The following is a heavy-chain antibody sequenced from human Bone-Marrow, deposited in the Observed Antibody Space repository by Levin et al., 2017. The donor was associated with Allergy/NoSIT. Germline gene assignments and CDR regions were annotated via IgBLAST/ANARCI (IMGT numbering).Heavy chain of an antibody. D-gene: IGHD6-13*01. CDR1: GFTFSSYS. CDR2: ISSSSSYI. V-gene: IGHV3-21*01. Sequence: GGSLRLSCAASGFTFSSYSMNWVRQAPGKGLEWVSSISSSSSYIYYADSVKGRFTISRDNAKNSLYLQMNSLRAEDTAVYYCARDLPAAAGTSLRYYYYYGMDVWGQGTTVTVSS. CDR3: ARDLPAAAGTSLRYYYYYGMDV. J-gene: IGHJ6*02.